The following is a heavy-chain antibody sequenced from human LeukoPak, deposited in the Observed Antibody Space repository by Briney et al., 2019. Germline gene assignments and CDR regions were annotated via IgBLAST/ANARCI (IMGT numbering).Heavy chain of an antibody. V-gene: IGHV4-4*07. J-gene: IGHJ3*01. CDR3: ARTYGDFAFDV. CDR1: GGSISTNY. D-gene: IGHD4-17*01. CDR2: IYTNETT. Sequence: SDTLSLTCTVSGGSISTNYWSWIRQPAGKGLEWIGRIYTNETTNYNPSLRSRVTMSVDTSKNQFSLKLSSVTAADTAVYYCARTYGDFAFDVWGQGTMVTVSS.